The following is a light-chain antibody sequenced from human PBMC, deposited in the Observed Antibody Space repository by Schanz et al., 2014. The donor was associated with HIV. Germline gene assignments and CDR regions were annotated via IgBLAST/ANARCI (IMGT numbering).Light chain of an antibody. V-gene: IGKV3-20*01. CDR1: QSVSSSY. CDR3: QQYGSSPWT. CDR2: GAS. J-gene: IGKJ1*01. Sequence: MTQSPGTLSLSPGERATLSCRASQSVSSSYLAWYQQKPGQAPRLLIYGASSRATGIPDRFSGSGSGTDFTLTISRLAPEDFAVYYCQQYGSSPWTFGQGTKVEIK.